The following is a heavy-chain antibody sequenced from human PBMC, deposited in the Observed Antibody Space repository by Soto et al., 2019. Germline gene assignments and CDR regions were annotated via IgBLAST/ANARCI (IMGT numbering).Heavy chain of an antibody. Sequence: SETLSLTCTVSGGSLNNYYWGWIRQPPGKGLEWIGYIFYSGNTIYNPSLKSRVTISVDTSKNQFSLKLSSVTAADTAVYYCARMYRGTSMDVWGQGTTVTVSS. J-gene: IGHJ6*02. V-gene: IGHV4-59*08. CDR3: ARMYRGTSMDV. CDR2: IFYSGNT. D-gene: IGHD3-10*01. CDR1: GGSLNNYY.